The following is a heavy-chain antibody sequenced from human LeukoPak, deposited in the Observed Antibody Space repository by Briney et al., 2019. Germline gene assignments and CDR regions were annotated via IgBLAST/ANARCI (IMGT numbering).Heavy chain of an antibody. Sequence: SQTLSLTCTVSGGSISSGSYYWSWIRQPAGKGLEWIGRIYTSGSTNYNPSLKSRVTISVDTSKNQFSLKLSSVTAADTAVYYCARSLSRYDFWSGYRTAMDVWGQGTSVAVSS. J-gene: IGHJ6*02. CDR1: GGSISSGSYY. CDR3: ARSLSRYDFWSGYRTAMDV. CDR2: IYTSGST. V-gene: IGHV4-61*02. D-gene: IGHD3-3*01.